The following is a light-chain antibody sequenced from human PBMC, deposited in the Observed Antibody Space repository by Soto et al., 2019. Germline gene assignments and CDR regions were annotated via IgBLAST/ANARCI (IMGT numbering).Light chain of an antibody. V-gene: IGKV1-39*01. CDR2: AAS. Sequence: DIQLTQSPSSLSASVGDRVTITFRASQYIFNYLAWYQQKPGKAPKVLIYAASSLQSGVPPRFSGSGSGTDFTLTISSLQPEDFATYYCQQSYSVWTVGLGTKVDIK. CDR3: QQSYSVWT. J-gene: IGKJ1*01. CDR1: QYIFNY.